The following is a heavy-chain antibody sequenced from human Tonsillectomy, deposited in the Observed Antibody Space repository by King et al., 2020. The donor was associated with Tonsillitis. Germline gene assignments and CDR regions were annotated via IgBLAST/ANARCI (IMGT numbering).Heavy chain of an antibody. D-gene: IGHD6-13*01. Sequence: VQLVESGGGVVQPGRSLRLSCAASGFTFSRYGMHWVRQAPGKGLEWGAVISYDGSNKYYADSVKGRFTISRDNSKNTLYLQMNSLRAEDTAVYYCATSPDSSSWYDPDDYYGLDVWGQGTTVTVSS. J-gene: IGHJ6*02. V-gene: IGHV3-30*03. CDR1: GFTFSRYG. CDR3: ATSPDSSSWYDPDDYYGLDV. CDR2: ISYDGSNK.